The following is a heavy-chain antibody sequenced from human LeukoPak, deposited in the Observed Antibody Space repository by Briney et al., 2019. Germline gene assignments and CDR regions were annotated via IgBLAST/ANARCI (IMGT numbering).Heavy chain of an antibody. CDR3: ARGFRGNSRGSFDI. V-gene: IGHV4-34*01. Sequence: SETLSLTCAVYGGSFSDYYWKWIRQPPGKGREWIGEINDRGTTNHNTSLKRGVTILVDTSKNQFSLRLSSVTAADTAVYYCARGFRGNSRGSFDIWGQGTMVTVSS. CDR1: GGSFSDYY. CDR2: INDRGTT. J-gene: IGHJ3*02. D-gene: IGHD4-23*01.